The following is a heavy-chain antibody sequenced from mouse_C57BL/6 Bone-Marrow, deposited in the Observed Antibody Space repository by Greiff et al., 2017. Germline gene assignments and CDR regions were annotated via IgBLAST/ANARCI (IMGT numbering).Heavy chain of an antibody. V-gene: IGHV1-53*01. CDR3: ARSGVRGAWFAY. CDR2: INPSNGGT. D-gene: IGHD4-1*01. Sequence: VQLQQPGTELVKPGASVKLSCKASGYTFTSYWMHWVKQRPGQGLEWIGNINPSNGGTNYNEKFKSKATLTVDKSSSTAYMQLSSLTSEDAAVYYCARSGVRGAWFAYWGQGTLVTVSA. CDR1: GYTFTSYW. J-gene: IGHJ3*01.